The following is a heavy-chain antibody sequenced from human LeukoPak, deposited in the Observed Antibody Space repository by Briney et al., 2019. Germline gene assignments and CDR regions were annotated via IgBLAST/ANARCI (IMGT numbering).Heavy chain of an antibody. CDR3: ASRYDFWSGYAGVDYYGMDV. D-gene: IGHD3-3*01. CDR2: IYYSGST. J-gene: IGHJ6*02. V-gene: IGHV4-59*08. CDR1: GGSISSYY. Sequence: SETLSLTRTVSGGSISSYYWSWIRQPPGKGLEWIGYIYYSGSTNYNPSLKSRVTISVDTSKNQFSLKLSSVTAADTAVYYCASRYDFWSGYAGVDYYGMDVWGQGTTVTVSS.